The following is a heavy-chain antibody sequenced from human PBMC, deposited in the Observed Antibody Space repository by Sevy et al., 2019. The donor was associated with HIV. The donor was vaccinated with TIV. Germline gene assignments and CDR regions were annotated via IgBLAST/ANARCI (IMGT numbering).Heavy chain of an antibody. Sequence: GGSLRLSCAASGFTFTNAWMNWVRQAPGMRLEWVGRIKGKSNGGTTDYAAPVKGRFTISRYDSKNTLYMQMTSLKIEDTSTYYCTTEANYFDRDTGYAEIVPIAYWGQRRLVTVSS. V-gene: IGHV3-15*07. J-gene: IGHJ4*02. CDR1: GFTFTNAW. CDR2: IKGKSNGGTT. D-gene: IGHD3-22*01. CDR3: TTEANYFDRDTGYAEIVPIAY.